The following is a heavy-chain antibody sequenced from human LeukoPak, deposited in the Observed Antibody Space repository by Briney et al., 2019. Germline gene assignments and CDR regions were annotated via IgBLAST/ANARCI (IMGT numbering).Heavy chain of an antibody. CDR3: ARDKSPREDYYFDY. V-gene: IGHV3-33*01. Sequence: PGGSLRLSCATSGFTFSSCGMHWVRQAPGKGLEWVALIWYDGSSQYYADSVKGRFTISRDDSKNTLCLQMNSLTAGDTAVYYCARDKSPREDYYFDYWGQGTLVTVSS. J-gene: IGHJ4*02. CDR2: IWYDGSSQ. CDR1: GFTFSSCG. D-gene: IGHD3/OR15-3a*01.